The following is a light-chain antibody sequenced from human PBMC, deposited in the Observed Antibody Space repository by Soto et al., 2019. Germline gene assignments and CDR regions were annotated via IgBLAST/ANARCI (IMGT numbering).Light chain of an antibody. V-gene: IGKV3-11*01. CDR1: QSVSSF. Sequence: EIVLTQSPATPSLSTGERATLSCRASQSVSSFLGWYQQKPGQAPRLLIYDASNRATGIPARFSGSGSGTDFPLTISSLEPEDFAVYYCQQRSSWTFGQGTKVDIK. J-gene: IGKJ1*01. CDR2: DAS. CDR3: QQRSSWT.